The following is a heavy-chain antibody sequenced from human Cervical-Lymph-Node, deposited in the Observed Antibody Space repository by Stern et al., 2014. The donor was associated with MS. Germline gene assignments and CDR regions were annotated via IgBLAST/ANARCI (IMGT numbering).Heavy chain of an antibody. D-gene: IGHD1-26*01. V-gene: IGHV3-11*01. J-gene: IGHJ4*02. CDR1: GVSFSPYY. CDR2: ISSSGSTM. Sequence: VQLVESGGGLVKPGGSLRLSCAASGVSFSPYYMTWLRQAPGKGPEWVAHISSSGSTMQYGDSVKGRFTISRDNAKNLMYLLMDSLRADDTAVYYCARGGRGTSYFWQYWGQGTLVTVSS. CDR3: ARGGRGTSYFWQY.